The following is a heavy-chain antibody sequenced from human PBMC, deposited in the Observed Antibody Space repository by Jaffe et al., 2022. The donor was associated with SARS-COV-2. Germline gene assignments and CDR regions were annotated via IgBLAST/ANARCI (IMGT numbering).Heavy chain of an antibody. CDR1: GHSISSGYY. CDR3: ARCSMVRGVVDY. Sequence: QVQLQESGPGLVKPSETLSLTCTVSGHSISSGYYWGWIRQPPGKGLEWIGSIYHSGSTYYNPSLKSRVTKSVDTSKNQFSLKLSSVTAADTAVYYCARCSMVRGVVDYWGQGTLVTVSS. V-gene: IGHV4-38-2*02. D-gene: IGHD3-10*01. CDR2: IYHSGST. J-gene: IGHJ4*02.